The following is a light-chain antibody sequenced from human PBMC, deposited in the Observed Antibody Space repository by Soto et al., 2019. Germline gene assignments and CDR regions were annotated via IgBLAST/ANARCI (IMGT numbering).Light chain of an antibody. J-gene: IGKJ1*01. CDR3: QQHGSSPRT. CDR1: QSASSNY. Sequence: EIVLAQSPGTLSLSPGERATLSCRASQSASSNYLAWYQQRPGQAPRLLIYGASTRATGIPDRFSGSGSGTDFTLTISRLEPEDFAVYYCQQHGSSPRTFGQGTKVEFK. V-gene: IGKV3-20*01. CDR2: GAS.